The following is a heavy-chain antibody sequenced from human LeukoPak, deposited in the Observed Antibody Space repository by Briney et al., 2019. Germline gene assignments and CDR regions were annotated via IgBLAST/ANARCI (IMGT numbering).Heavy chain of an antibody. J-gene: IGHJ4*02. CDR2: ISVSGGST. V-gene: IGHV3-23*01. Sequence: GGSLRLSCAASGFTFSSNAMSWVRQAPGKGLEWVSAISVSGGSTYYADSVKGRFTISRDNSKNTLYLQMNSLRAEDTAVYYCAKDLTSLGATNYWGQGTLVTVSS. CDR1: GFTFSSNA. CDR3: AKDLTSLGATNY. D-gene: IGHD1-26*01.